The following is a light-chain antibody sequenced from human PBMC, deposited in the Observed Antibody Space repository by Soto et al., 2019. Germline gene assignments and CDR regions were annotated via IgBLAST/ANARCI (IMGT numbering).Light chain of an antibody. J-gene: IGLJ1*01. Sequence: QSALTQPRSVSGSPGQSVTISCTGTSSDIGGYNYVSWYQQHPGKAPQLMIYTVTKRPSGVPDRFSGSKSDNTASLTISGLQADDEADYYCCSHAGSSSYVFGTGTKLTVL. V-gene: IGLV2-11*01. CDR3: CSHAGSSSYV. CDR2: TVT. CDR1: SSDIGGYNY.